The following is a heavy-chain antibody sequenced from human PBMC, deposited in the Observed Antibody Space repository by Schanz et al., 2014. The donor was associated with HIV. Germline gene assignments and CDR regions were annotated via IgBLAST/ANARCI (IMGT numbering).Heavy chain of an antibody. CDR1: GYNFSGYY. Sequence: QVQLVQSGADVKKPGASVRVSCKVSGYNFSGYYMHWVRQAPGQGLEWIGWINTDNGDTNYAQVFQDRVTMIGDTSRSSVYMELRRLKSDDTAVYYCAKSRFQLHWFDSWGQGTLVTVSS. CDR3: AKSRFQLHWFDS. D-gene: IGHD2-2*01. CDR2: INTDNGDT. V-gene: IGHV1-2*02. J-gene: IGHJ5*01.